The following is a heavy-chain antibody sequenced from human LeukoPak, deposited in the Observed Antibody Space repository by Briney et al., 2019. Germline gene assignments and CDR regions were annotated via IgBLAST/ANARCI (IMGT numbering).Heavy chain of an antibody. V-gene: IGHV3-23*01. CDR3: AKDQSRVGASDPFDS. D-gene: IGHD1-26*01. CDR1: GFTFSSCA. J-gene: IGHJ4*02. Sequence: GGSLRLSCAASGFTFSSCAMTWVRQAPGKGLEWVSSISRSGATTYYADSVKGRFTISRDNSNNTVYLQMNSLRAEDTAVYYCAKDQSRVGASDPFDSWGQGMQVGVSS. CDR2: ISRSGATT.